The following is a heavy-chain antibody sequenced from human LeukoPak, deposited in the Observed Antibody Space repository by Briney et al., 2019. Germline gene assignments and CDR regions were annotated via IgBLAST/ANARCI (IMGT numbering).Heavy chain of an antibody. Sequence: HPGGSLRLSCAASGFTFSYYGMHWVRQAPGKGLEWVSVFYVGGATYYADSVRGRFTISRDNSENTLYLQMRSLRAEDTAVYYCARGDGYNFFDYWGQGTLVTVSS. D-gene: IGHD5-24*01. CDR1: GFTFSYYG. CDR2: FYVGGAT. J-gene: IGHJ4*02. CDR3: ARGDGYNFFDY. V-gene: IGHV3-53*01.